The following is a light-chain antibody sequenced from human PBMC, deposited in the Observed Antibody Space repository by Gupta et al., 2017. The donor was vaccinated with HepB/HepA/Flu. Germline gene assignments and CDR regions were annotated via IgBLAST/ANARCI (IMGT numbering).Light chain of an antibody. CDR1: QSIGKW. V-gene: IGKV1-5*03. CDR3: QEYNSYST. Sequence: DIQMTQCPSTLSASVGDRVTITCRASQSIGKWLAWYQQNPGKAPNLLSSKASTLESGVPSRFSGSGSGTEFTLTIISLQPDDFATYYCQEYNSYSTFGQGTKVEIK. CDR2: KAS. J-gene: IGKJ1*01.